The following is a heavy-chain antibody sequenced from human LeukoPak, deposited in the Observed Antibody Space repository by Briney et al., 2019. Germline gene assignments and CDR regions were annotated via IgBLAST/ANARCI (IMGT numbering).Heavy chain of an antibody. J-gene: IGHJ4*02. Sequence: GRSLRLSCAASGFTFSSYAMSWVRQAPGKGLEWVSAISGSGGSTYYADSVKGRFTISRDNSKNTLYLQMNSLRAEDTAVYYCAKDPYRYSSSSPDYWGQGTLVTVSS. CDR2: ISGSGGST. V-gene: IGHV3-23*01. D-gene: IGHD6-6*01. CDR3: AKDPYRYSSSSPDY. CDR1: GFTFSSYA.